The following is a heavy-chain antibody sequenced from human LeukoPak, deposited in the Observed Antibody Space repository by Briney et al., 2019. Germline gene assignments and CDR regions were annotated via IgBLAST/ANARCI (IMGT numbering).Heavy chain of an antibody. CDR1: GFTFSSYW. Sequence: GGSLRLSCAASGFTFSSYWMGWVRQAPGKGLEWVANIKQDGSEKYYVDSVKGRFTISRDNAKNSLYLQMNSLRAEDTAVYYCARESNSYGSYYFDYWGQGTLVTVSS. J-gene: IGHJ4*02. D-gene: IGHD5-18*01. V-gene: IGHV3-7*01. CDR2: IKQDGSEK. CDR3: ARESNSYGSYYFDY.